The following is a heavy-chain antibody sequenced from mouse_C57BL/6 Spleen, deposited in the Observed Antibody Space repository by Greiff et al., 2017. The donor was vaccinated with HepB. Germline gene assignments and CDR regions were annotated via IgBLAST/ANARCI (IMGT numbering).Heavy chain of an antibody. CDR1: GYTFTSYW. V-gene: IGHV1-7*01. J-gene: IGHJ2*01. CDR3: ARCGYDYDGY. CDR2: INPSSGYT. Sequence: VQLQQSGAELAKPGASVKLSCKASGYTFTSYWMHWVKQRPGQGLEWIGYINPSSGYTKYNQKFKDMATLTADKSSSTAYMQLSSLTYEDSAVYYCARCGYDYDGYWGQGTTLTVSS. D-gene: IGHD2-4*01.